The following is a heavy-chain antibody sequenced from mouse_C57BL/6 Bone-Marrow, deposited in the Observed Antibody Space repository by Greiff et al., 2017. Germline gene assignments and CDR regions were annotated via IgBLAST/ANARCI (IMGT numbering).Heavy chain of an antibody. V-gene: IGHV1-50*01. CDR3: ANYYGSSYGDY. CDR1: GYTFTSYW. CDR2: IAPSDSYT. Sequence: QVQLKQPGAELVKPGASVKLSCKASGYTFTSYWMQWVKQRPGQGLEWIGEIAPSDSYTNYNQKFKGKATLTVDTSSSTAYMQLSSLTSEDSAVYYCANYYGSSYGDYWGQGTTLTVSS. D-gene: IGHD1-1*01. J-gene: IGHJ2*01.